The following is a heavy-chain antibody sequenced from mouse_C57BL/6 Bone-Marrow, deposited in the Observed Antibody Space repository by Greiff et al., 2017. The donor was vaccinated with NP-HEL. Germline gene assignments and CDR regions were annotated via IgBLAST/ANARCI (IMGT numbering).Heavy chain of an antibody. J-gene: IGHJ2*01. V-gene: IGHV5-6*01. CDR2: ISSGGSYT. CDR3: ARQKVYYGNLYYFDY. D-gene: IGHD2-1*01. CDR1: GFTFSSYG. Sequence: EVQRVESGGDLVKPGGSLKLSCAASGFTFSSYGMSWVRQTPDKRLEWVATISSGGSYTYYPDSVKGRFTISRDNAKNTLYLQMSSLKSEDTAMYYCARQKVYYGNLYYFDYWGQGTTLTVSS.